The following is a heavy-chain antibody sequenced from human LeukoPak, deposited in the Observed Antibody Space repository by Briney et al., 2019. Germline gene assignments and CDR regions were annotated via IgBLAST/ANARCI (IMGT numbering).Heavy chain of an antibody. J-gene: IGHJ4*02. CDR3: AKDDSSGYYYPFDY. CDR2: ISGSGGST. Sequence: SCKASGYTFTGYYMHWVRQAPGKGLEWVSAISGSGGSTYYADSVKGRFTISRDNSKNTLYLQMNSLRAEDTAVYYCAKDDSSGYYYPFDYWGQGTLVTVSS. CDR1: GYTFTGYY. V-gene: IGHV3-23*01. D-gene: IGHD3-22*01.